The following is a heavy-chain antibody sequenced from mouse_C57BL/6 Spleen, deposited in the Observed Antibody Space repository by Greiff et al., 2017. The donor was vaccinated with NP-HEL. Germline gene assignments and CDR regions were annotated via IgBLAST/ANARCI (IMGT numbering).Heavy chain of an antibody. V-gene: IGHV1-74*01. CDR1: GYTFTSYW. D-gene: IGHD2-4*01. Sequence: VKLQQPGAELVKPGASVKVSCKASGYTFTSYWMHWVKQRPGQGLEWIGRIHPSDSDTNYNQKFKGKATLTVDKSSSTAYMQLSSLTSEDSAVYYCAIMGYDYDGAYWGQGTLVTVSA. CDR2: IHPSDSDT. J-gene: IGHJ3*01. CDR3: AIMGYDYDGAY.